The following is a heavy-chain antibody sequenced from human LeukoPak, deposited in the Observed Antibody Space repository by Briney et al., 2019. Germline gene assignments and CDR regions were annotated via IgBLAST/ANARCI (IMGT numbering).Heavy chain of an antibody. V-gene: IGHV3-23*01. CDR2: ISGSGGST. D-gene: IGHD3-22*01. CDR1: GFTFSSYA. J-gene: IGHJ4*02. CDR3: AKRNYYDSSGFPDY. Sequence: GGSLRLSCAASGFTFSSYAMSWVRQAPGKGLEWVSAISGSGGSTYYADSVKGRFIISRDNSKNTLYLQMNSLRAEDTAVYYCAKRNYYDSSGFPDYWGQGTLVTVSS.